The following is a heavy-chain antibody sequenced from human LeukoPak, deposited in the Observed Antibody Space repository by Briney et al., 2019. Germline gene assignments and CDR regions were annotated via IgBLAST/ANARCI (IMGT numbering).Heavy chain of an antibody. CDR2: ISYDGSNK. Sequence: GGSLRLSCAASGFTFSSYVMHWVRQAPGKGLEWVAIISYDGSNKYYADSVKGRFTISRDNSKNTLYLQMNSLRAEDTAVYYCAKDRRDTVTELFDYWGQGTLVTVSS. V-gene: IGHV3-30*04. J-gene: IGHJ4*02. D-gene: IGHD4-17*01. CDR1: GFTFSSYV. CDR3: AKDRRDTVTELFDY.